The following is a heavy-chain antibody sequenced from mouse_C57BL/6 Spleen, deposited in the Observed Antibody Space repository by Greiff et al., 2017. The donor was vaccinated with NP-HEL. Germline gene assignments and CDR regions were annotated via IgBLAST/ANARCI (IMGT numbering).Heavy chain of an antibody. CDR1: GFTFSSYA. CDR2: ISSGGDYI. CDR3: TRDPSTMITTGFAY. D-gene: IGHD2-4*01. V-gene: IGHV5-9-1*02. J-gene: IGHJ3*01. Sequence: VKLVESGEGLVKPGGSLKLSCAASGFTFSSYAMSWVRQTPEKRLEWVAYISSGGDYIYYADTVKGRFTISRDNARNTLYLQMSSLKSEDTAMYYCTRDPSTMITTGFAYWGQGTLVTVSA.